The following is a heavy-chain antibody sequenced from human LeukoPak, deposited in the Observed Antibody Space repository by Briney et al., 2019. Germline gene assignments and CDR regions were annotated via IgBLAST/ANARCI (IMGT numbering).Heavy chain of an antibody. J-gene: IGHJ4*02. D-gene: IGHD6-19*01. Sequence: PGGSLRLSCAASGFTFSSYAMSWVRQGPGKGLGWVSALSGSGGDTYYADSVKGRFTISRDNSKNTLYLQMNSLRVEDTAVYYCAKEGYSSGWDDFDYWGQGTLVTVSS. CDR2: LSGSGGDT. V-gene: IGHV3-23*01. CDR1: GFTFSSYA. CDR3: AKEGYSSGWDDFDY.